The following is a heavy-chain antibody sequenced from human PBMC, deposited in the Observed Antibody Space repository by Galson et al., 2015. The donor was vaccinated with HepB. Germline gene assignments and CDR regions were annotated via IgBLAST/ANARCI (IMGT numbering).Heavy chain of an antibody. CDR1: GFTFSDYY. CDR3: ARVRSVAGTIGFDN. J-gene: IGHJ4*02. Sequence: SLRLSCAASGFTFSDYYMSWIRQTPGKGLEWLSYISSSFSGSSTNYADPVLGRFTISRDNAKNSLFLQLNSLRAEDTAVYYCARVRSVAGTIGFDNWGQGTLVTVSS. D-gene: IGHD6-19*01. V-gene: IGHV3-11*06. CDR2: ISSSFSGSST.